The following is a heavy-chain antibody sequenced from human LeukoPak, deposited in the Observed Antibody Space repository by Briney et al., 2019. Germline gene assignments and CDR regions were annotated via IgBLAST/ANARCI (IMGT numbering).Heavy chain of an antibody. CDR3: ARLIDNYDILTGYSYFDY. Sequence: GGSLRLSCTASGFTFGDYAMSWFRQAPGKGLEWVGFIRRKGYGGTTEYAASVKGRFTISRDDSKSIAYLQMNSLKTEDTAVYYCARLIDNYDILTGYSYFDYWGQGTLVTVSS. D-gene: IGHD3-9*01. CDR1: GFTFGDYA. V-gene: IGHV3-49*03. J-gene: IGHJ4*02. CDR2: IRRKGYGGTT.